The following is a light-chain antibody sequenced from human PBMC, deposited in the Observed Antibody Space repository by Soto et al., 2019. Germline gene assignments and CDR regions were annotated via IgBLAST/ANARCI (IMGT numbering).Light chain of an antibody. Sequence: EIVLTQSPGTLSLSPRERATLSCRASQSVANAYLAWYQHKVGQSPRLLIYGASNRAPGIPDRFSGSGSGTDFTLHISRLEPEDFAVYYCQQYAAPPRMFGQGTQVEVK. CDR3: QQYAAPPRM. CDR1: QSVANAY. J-gene: IGKJ1*01. V-gene: IGKV3-20*01. CDR2: GAS.